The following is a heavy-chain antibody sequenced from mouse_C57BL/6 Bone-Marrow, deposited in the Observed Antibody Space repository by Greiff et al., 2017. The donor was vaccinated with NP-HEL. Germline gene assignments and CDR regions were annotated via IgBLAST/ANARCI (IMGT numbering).Heavy chain of an antibody. CDR3: ASRGSRIYWYFDV. J-gene: IGHJ1*03. Sequence: QVQLQQPGAELVKPGASVKLSCKASGYTFTSYWMHWVKQRPGQGLEWIGMIHPNSGSTNYNEKFKSKATLTVDKSSSTAYMQLSSLTSEDSAVYYCASRGSRIYWYFDVWGTGTTVTVSS. CDR1: GYTFTSYW. CDR2: IHPNSGST. D-gene: IGHD1-1*01. V-gene: IGHV1-64*01.